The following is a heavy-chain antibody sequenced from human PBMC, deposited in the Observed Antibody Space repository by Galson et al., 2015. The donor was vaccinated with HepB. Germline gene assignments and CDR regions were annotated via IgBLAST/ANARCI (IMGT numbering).Heavy chain of an antibody. J-gene: IGHJ3*02. CDR3: ASGGVDEWVRGVFAFDI. D-gene: IGHD3-10*01. CDR2: ISSSSSYI. CDR1: GFTFSSYS. Sequence: SLRLSCAASGFTFSSYSMNWVRQAPGKGLEWVSSISSSSSYIYYADSVKGRFTISRDNAKNSLYLQMNSLRAEDTAVYYCASGGVDEWVRGVFAFDIWGQGTMVTVSS. V-gene: IGHV3-21*01.